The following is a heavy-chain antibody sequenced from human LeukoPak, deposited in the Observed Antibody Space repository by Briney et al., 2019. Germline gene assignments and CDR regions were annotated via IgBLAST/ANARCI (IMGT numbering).Heavy chain of an antibody. CDR3: ARAQLRFLEWSETAYNWFDP. D-gene: IGHD3-3*01. CDR1: GFTFSSYS. Sequence: GSLRLSCAASGFTFSSYSMNWVRQAPGKGLEWVSSISSSSSYIYYADSVKGRFTISRDNAKNSLYLQMNSLRAEDTAVYYCARAQLRFLEWSETAYNWFDPWGQGTLVTVSS. J-gene: IGHJ5*02. CDR2: ISSSSSYI. V-gene: IGHV3-21*01.